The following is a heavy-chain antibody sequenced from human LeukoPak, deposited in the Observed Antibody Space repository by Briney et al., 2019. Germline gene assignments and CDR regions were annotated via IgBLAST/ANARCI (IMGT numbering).Heavy chain of an antibody. CDR2: IFRSGSN. CDR1: GDSISRSDYL. J-gene: IGHJ6*03. V-gene: IGHV4-39*07. D-gene: IGHD6-6*01. CDR3: ARGKEGSSIAPRRTKNYYYMDV. Sequence: SETLSLTCSVSGDSISRSDYLWGWIRQPPGKGLEWIGTIFRSGSNSYNPSLRSRLTISVDTSKNQFSLRLTSVTAADTAVYYCARGKEGSSIAPRRTKNYYYMDVWGKGTTVTVSS.